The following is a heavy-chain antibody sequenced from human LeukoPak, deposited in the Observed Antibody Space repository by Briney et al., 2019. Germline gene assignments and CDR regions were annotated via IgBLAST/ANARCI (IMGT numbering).Heavy chain of an antibody. J-gene: IGHJ5*02. CDR3: ARAPSQIAVAGTSFWSDP. CDR1: GASLNSGAYY. D-gene: IGHD6-19*01. V-gene: IGHV4-31*03. Sequence: PSETLSLTCTVFGASLNSGAYYWSWIRHHPGKGLEWIGYISYSGSTYYNPSLKSRVSISGDTSKNQFSLNVSSVTAADTAVYYCARAPSQIAVAGTSFWSDPWGQGTLVTVSS. CDR2: ISYSGST.